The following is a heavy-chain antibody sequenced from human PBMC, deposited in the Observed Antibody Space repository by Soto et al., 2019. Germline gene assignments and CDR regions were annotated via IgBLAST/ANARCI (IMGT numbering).Heavy chain of an antibody. CDR3: AKDLSDIVVVPAAYYYYYYGMDV. CDR1: GFTFSSYA. V-gene: IGHV3-23*01. Sequence: LGGSLRLSCAASGFTFSSYAMSWVRQAPGKGLEWVSAISGSGGSTYYADSVKGRFTISRDNSKNTLYLQMNSLRAEDTAVYYCAKDLSDIVVVPAAYYYYYYGMDVWGQGTKVTSP. CDR2: ISGSGGST. J-gene: IGHJ6*02. D-gene: IGHD2-2*01.